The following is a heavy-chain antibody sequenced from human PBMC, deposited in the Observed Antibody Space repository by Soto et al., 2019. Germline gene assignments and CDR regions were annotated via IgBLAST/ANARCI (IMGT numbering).Heavy chain of an antibody. CDR2: MSFDGNHQ. Sequence: PGGSLRLSCAASGFTINRNDMYWVRQAPGKGLEWVAVMSFDGNHQHYADSVKGRFTISRDNSKNTLSLEMNSLRRDDTAVYYCASCERFPRVGVDYYALDVWGQGTTVTVPS. V-gene: IGHV3-30*03. D-gene: IGHD3-3*01. CDR1: GFTINRND. J-gene: IGHJ6*02. CDR3: ASCERFPRVGVDYYALDV.